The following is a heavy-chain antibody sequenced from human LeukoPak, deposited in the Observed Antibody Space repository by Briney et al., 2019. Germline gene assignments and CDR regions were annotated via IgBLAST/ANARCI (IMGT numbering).Heavy chain of an antibody. CDR2: ISGSGGST. V-gene: IGHV3-23*01. J-gene: IGHJ4*02. Sequence: GGSLRLSCAASGFTFSSYGMSWVRQAPGKGLEWVSAISGSGGSTYYADSVKGRFTISRDNSKNTLYLQMNSLRAEDTAVYCCAKDGFTDYGDYGSHTDYWGQGTLVTVSS. CDR1: GFTFSSYG. D-gene: IGHD4-17*01. CDR3: AKDGFTDYGDYGSHTDY.